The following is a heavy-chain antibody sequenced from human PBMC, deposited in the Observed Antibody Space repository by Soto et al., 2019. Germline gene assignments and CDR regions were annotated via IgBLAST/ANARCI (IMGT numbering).Heavy chain of an antibody. CDR2: ISGSGGST. CDR3: AKDRRITIFGVVIPEYFQH. CDR1: GFTFSSYV. J-gene: IGHJ1*01. V-gene: IGHV3-23*01. Sequence: GGSLRLSCAASGFTFSSYVMSWVRQAPGKGLEWVSAISGSGGSTYYADSVKGRFTISRDNSKNTLYLQMNSLRAEDTAVYYCAKDRRITIFGVVIPEYFQHWGQGTLVTVSS. D-gene: IGHD3-3*01.